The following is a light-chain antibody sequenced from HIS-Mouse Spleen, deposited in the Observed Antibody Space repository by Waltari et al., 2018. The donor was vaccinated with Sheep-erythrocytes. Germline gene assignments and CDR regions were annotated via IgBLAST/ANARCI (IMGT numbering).Light chain of an antibody. CDR1: QSISSW. V-gene: IGKV1-5*03. CDR2: KAS. Sequence: DIQMTQSPSTLSAPVVDRVTVTCRASQSISSWLAWYQQKPGKAPKLLIYKASSLESGVPSRFSGSGSGTEFTLTISSLQPDDFATYYCQQYNSYSPLTFGGGTKVEIK. CDR3: QQYNSYSPLT. J-gene: IGKJ4*01.